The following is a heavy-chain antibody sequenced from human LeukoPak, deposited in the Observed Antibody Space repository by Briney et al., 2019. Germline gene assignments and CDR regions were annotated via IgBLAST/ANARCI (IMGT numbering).Heavy chain of an antibody. CDR1: GGSISSYY. CDR3: ARTYYDFWSGYHINPIYYYGMDV. V-gene: IGHV4-59*01. D-gene: IGHD3-3*01. Sequence: SETLSLTCTVSGGSISSYYWSRIRQPPGKGLEWIGYIYYSGSTNYNPSLKSRVTISVDTSKNQFSLKLSSVTAADTAVYYCARTYYDFWSGYHINPIYYYGMDVWGQGTTVTVSS. CDR2: IYYSGST. J-gene: IGHJ6*02.